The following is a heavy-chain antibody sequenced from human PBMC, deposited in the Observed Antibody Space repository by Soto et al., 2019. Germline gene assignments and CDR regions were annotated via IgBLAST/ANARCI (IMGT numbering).Heavy chain of an antibody. J-gene: IGHJ4*02. Sequence: SVKVSCKASGCTLNTYTINWVRQAPGRRLEWVGQIVPMYDSVNYAENFQGRVTITADKSTKTSFMELTSLKSEDTALYFCATWRHYSGSYCFDYWGQGTLVTVSS. V-gene: IGHV1-69*06. D-gene: IGHD1-26*01. CDR1: GCTLNTYT. CDR2: IVPMYDSV. CDR3: ATWRHYSGSYCFDY.